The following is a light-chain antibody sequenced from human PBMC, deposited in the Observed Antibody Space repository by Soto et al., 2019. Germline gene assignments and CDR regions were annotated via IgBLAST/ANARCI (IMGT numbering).Light chain of an antibody. CDR1: KNISSY. CDR2: AAS. J-gene: IGKJ5*01. V-gene: IGKV1-39*01. CDR3: QQYDNLPLI. Sequence: EIQMTLSPSSLSAYVEDRDTITCLASKNISSYLKSYQQKPRKAPKLLIYAASSLQSGVPSRFSGSGSGTEFSLTISSLQPDDFATYYCQQYDNLPLIFGQGALLEIK.